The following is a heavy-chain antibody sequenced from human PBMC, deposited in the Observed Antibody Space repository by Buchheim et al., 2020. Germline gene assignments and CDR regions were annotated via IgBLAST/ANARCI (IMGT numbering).Heavy chain of an antibody. J-gene: IGHJ4*02. Sequence: EVQLVESGGGLVQPGGSLRLSCAASGFTFSNYWMYWVRQAPGKGLVWVSLIESDGSSMSYADSVKGRFTISRDNAKNTLYLQMSSLRAEDTAVYYCARGGVAAGFDCCGQGTL. D-gene: IGHD6-13*01. CDR1: GFTFSNYW. CDR3: ARGGVAAGFDC. CDR2: IESDGSSM. V-gene: IGHV3-74*01.